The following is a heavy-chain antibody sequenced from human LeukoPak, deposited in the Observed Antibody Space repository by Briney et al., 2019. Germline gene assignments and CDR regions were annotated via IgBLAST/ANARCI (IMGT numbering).Heavy chain of an antibody. V-gene: IGHV3-11*04. J-gene: IGHJ4*02. CDR2: IRSSGTTI. CDR3: ARDRGAVTDVFDY. D-gene: IGHD6-19*01. Sequence: GSLTLSCVASGFTFSDYYMSWIRQAPGKGLEWVSYIRSSGTTIHYADSVKGRFTISRDNAKNSLYLQMNSLRAEDTAVYYCARDRGAVTDVFDYWGQGTLVTVSS. CDR1: GFTFSDYY.